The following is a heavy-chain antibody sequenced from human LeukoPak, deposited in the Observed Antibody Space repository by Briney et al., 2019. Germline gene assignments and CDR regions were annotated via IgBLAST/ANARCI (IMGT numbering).Heavy chain of an antibody. CDR2: ISGSGDGA. Sequence: GGSLRLSCITSGFTFSRYAMSWVRQAPGKGLEWVSAISGSGDGANYADSVKGRFTISRDNSKNTLYLQMNSLRAEDTAVYYCARETRTYYDFWSGYSDYYYYGMDVWGQGTTVTVSS. J-gene: IGHJ6*02. CDR3: ARETRTYYDFWSGYSDYYYYGMDV. CDR1: GFTFSRYA. V-gene: IGHV3-23*01. D-gene: IGHD3-3*01.